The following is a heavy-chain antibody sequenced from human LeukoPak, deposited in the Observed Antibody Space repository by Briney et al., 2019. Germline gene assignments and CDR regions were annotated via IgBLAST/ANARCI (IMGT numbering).Heavy chain of an antibody. CDR1: GFTFSSYW. Sequence: GGSLRLSCAASGFTFSSYWMHWVREAPGKELVWVSRINSDGSSTSYADSVKGRFTISRDNAKNTLYLQMNSLRAEDTAVYYCARDLRGLGSPLDYWGQGTLVTVSS. CDR3: ARDLRGLGSPLDY. D-gene: IGHD1-26*01. CDR2: INSDGSST. V-gene: IGHV3-74*01. J-gene: IGHJ4*02.